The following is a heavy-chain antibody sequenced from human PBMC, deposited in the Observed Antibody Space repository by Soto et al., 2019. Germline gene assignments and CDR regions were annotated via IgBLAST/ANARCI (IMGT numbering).Heavy chain of an antibody. Sequence: QVQLVQSGAEVKKPGASVKVSCKASGYTFTSYAMHWVRQAPGQRLEWMGWINAGNGNTKYSQKFQGRDTNTGDTGARTDYMELSSLRSEDTAGYYFARDVVATDYWGQGNLVACSS. CDR2: INAGNGNT. CDR3: ARDVVATDY. D-gene: IGHD1-26*01. CDR1: GYTFTSYA. J-gene: IGHJ4*02. V-gene: IGHV1-3*01.